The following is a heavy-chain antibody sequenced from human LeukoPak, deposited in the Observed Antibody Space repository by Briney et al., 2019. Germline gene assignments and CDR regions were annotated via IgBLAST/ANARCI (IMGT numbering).Heavy chain of an antibody. Sequence: GGSLRLSCAASGFTFSSYSMNWVRQAPGKGLEWVSAISGSGGSTYYADSVKGRFTISRDNSKNTLYLQMNSLRAEDTAVYYCAKGEDFGVGRDFGYWGQGTLVTVSS. J-gene: IGHJ4*02. CDR2: ISGSGGST. CDR3: AKGEDFGVGRDFGY. V-gene: IGHV3-23*01. CDR1: GFTFSSYS. D-gene: IGHD3-3*01.